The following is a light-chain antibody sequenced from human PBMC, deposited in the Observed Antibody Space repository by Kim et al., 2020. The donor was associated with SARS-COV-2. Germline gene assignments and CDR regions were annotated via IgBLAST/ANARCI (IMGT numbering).Light chain of an antibody. V-gene: IGKV3-15*01. CDR2: EAS. CDR3: NQYYNWTAWT. J-gene: IGKJ1*01. CDR1: QSIRTH. Sequence: EIVITQSPAMMSVSPGARATLTCRASQSIRTHLAWYQQKPGQAPRLLIFEASTRAAGTPDRFSGSGSATDFTLTISSLQSEDCAVYYCNQYYNWTAWTVGQGTKVDIK.